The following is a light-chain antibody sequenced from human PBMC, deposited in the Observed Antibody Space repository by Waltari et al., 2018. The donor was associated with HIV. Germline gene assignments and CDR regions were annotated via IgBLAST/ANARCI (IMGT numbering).Light chain of an antibody. V-gene: IGLV1-40*01. CDR1: SPNIGAGYD. CDR2: VNS. Sequence: QSVLTQPPSVSGAPGQRVTISCTGSSPNIGAGYDVHWYQQLPGTAPKLLIYVNSNRPSGVPDRFSGSKSGTSASLAITGLQAEDEADYYCQSYDSSLSEVFGGGTKLTVL. J-gene: IGLJ3*02. CDR3: QSYDSSLSEV.